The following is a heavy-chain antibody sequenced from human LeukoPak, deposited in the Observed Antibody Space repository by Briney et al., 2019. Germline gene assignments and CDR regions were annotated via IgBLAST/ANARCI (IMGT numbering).Heavy chain of an antibody. CDR2: IYYSGST. V-gene: IGHV4-59*01. D-gene: IGHD2-15*01. CDR3: ASLGYCSGGSCYEAGGYFDY. J-gene: IGHJ4*02. CDR1: GGSISSYY. Sequence: SETLSLTCTVSGGSISSYYWSWIRQPPGKGLEWIGYIYYSGSTNYNPALKSRVTISADTSKKQFSLKLSSVTAADTAVYYCASLGYCSGGSCYEAGGYFDYWGQGTLVTVSS.